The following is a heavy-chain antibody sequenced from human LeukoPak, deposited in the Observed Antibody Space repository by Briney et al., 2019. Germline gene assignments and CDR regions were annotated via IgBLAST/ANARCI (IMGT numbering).Heavy chain of an antibody. J-gene: IGHJ4*02. V-gene: IGHV3-21*05. CDR2: ISPDSTEI. D-gene: IGHD1-26*01. CDR3: ASGMRVGPNI. Sequence: GGSLRLSCAASGFTFSSYWMHWVRQAPGKGLEWVSYISPDSTEIYYADSVKGRITISRDNAKNSLYLQMNSLRAEDTAVYYCASGMRVGPNIWGQGTLVTVSS. CDR1: GFTFSSYW.